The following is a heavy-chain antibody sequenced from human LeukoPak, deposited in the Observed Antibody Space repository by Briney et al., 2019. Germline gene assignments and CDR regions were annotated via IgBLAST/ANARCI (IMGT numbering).Heavy chain of an antibody. CDR1: GGSISSSSYY. J-gene: IGHJ4*02. V-gene: IGHV4-30-4*01. CDR2: IYYSGST. D-gene: IGHD4-17*01. CDR3: ARDYQDGDTGDY. Sequence: PSETLSLTCTVSGGSISSSSYYWGWIRQPPGKGLEWIGYIYYSGSTYYNPSLKSRVTISVDTSKNQFSLKLSSVTAADTAVYYCARDYQDGDTGDYWGQGTLVTVSS.